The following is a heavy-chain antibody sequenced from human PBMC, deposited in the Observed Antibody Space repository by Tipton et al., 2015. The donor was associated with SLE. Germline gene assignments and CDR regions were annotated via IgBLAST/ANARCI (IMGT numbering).Heavy chain of an antibody. CDR3: ASQGYCSSTSCPIGYFQH. D-gene: IGHD2-2*01. V-gene: IGHV1-18*01. J-gene: IGHJ1*01. CDR2: ISAYNGNT. CDR1: GYTFTSYG. Sequence: QLVQSGAEVKKPGASVKVSCKASGYTFTSYGISWVRQAPGQGLEWMGWISAYNGNTNYAQKLQGRVTVTTDTSTSTAYMELRSLRSDDTAVYYCASQGYCSSTSCPIGYFQHWGQGTLVTVSS.